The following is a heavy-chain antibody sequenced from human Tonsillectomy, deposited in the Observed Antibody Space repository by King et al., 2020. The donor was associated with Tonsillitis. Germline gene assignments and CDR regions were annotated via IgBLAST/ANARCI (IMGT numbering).Heavy chain of an antibody. CDR1: GFTFSNYW. Sequence: VQLVESGGGLVQPGGSLRLSCAASGFTFSNYWMSWVRQAPGKGLEWVANIKQDGSEKYYVDSVKGRFTISRDNAKNSLYLQMNSLRAEDTAVYYCARDSGYEYSFDYWGQGTLVTVSS. CDR3: ARDSGYEYSFDY. V-gene: IGHV3-7*03. CDR2: IKQDGSEK. J-gene: IGHJ4*02. D-gene: IGHD5-12*01.